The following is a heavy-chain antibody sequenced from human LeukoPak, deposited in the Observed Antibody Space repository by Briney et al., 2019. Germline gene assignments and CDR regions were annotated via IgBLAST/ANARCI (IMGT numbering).Heavy chain of an antibody. CDR3: AKDRCSDGIGCFYYYMDV. CDR2: IQYDGSNE. D-gene: IGHD2-15*01. V-gene: IGHV3-30*02. CDR1: GFIFSSYG. J-gene: IGHJ6*03. Sequence: GGSLRLSCTASGFIFSSYGMHWVRQAPGKGLEWVAYIQYDGSNEQYAHSVKGRFRISRDSSKNMLYLQMNSLRAEDTAVYYCAKDRCSDGIGCFYYYMDVWGKGTTVTIS.